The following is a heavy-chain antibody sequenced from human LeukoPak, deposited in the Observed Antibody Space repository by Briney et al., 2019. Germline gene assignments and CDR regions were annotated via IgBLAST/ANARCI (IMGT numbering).Heavy chain of an antibody. Sequence: ASVKVSCKVSGYTLTELSMHWVRQAPGKGLEWVGGFDPEDGETIYAQKFRGRVTMTEDTSTDTAYMELSSLRSEDTAVYYCATLDGGYYDSSGYLYYFDYWGQGTLVTVSS. J-gene: IGHJ4*02. D-gene: IGHD3-22*01. CDR2: FDPEDGET. CDR3: ATLDGGYYDSSGYLYYFDY. V-gene: IGHV1-24*01. CDR1: GYTLTELS.